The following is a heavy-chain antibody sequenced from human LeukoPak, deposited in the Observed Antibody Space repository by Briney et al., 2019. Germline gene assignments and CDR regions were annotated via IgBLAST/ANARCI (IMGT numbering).Heavy chain of an antibody. J-gene: IGHJ6*02. CDR3: ATPDGYIAQGMDV. D-gene: IGHD5-24*01. CDR2: IIPIFGTA. V-gene: IGHV1-69*13. Sequence: ASVKVSCKASGGTFSSYAISWVRQAPGQGLEWMGGIIPIFGTANYAQKFQGRVTITADESTSAAYMELSSLRSEDTAVYYCATPDGYIAQGMDVWGQGTTVTVSS. CDR1: GGTFSSYA.